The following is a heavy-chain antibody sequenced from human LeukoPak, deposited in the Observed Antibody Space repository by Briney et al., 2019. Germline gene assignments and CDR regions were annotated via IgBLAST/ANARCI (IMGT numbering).Heavy chain of an antibody. V-gene: IGHV3-15*01. CDR1: GFTFSNGW. Sequence: GGSLRLSCAASGFTFSNGWMSWVRQAPGKGLEWVGRIKSKTDGGTTDYASPVKGRFTISRDDSKNTLYLQMNSLKTEDTAVYYCTTGVVVVPAAMVDYWGQGTLVTVSS. CDR2: IKSKTDGGTT. J-gene: IGHJ4*02. CDR3: TTGVVVVPAAMVDY. D-gene: IGHD2-2*01.